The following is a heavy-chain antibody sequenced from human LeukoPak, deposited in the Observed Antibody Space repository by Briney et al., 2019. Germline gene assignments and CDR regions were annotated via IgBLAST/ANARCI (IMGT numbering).Heavy chain of an antibody. Sequence: GGSLRLSCAASGFTFSSYSMNWVRQAPGKGLEWVSSISSSSSYIYYADSVKGRFTISRDNAKNSLYLQMNSLRAEDTAVYYCARKNVFWSGAGAFDIWGQGTVVTVSS. CDR2: ISSSSSYI. J-gene: IGHJ3*02. CDR1: GFTFSSYS. D-gene: IGHD3-3*01. V-gene: IGHV3-21*01. CDR3: ARKNVFWSGAGAFDI.